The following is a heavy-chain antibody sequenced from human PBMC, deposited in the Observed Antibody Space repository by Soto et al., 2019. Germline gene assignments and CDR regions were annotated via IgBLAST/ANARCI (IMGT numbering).Heavy chain of an antibody. Sequence: QVQLVESGGGVVQPGRSLRLSCAASGFTFSSYGMHWVRQAPGKGLEWVARISYDGSKKVYADSVKGRFTISRDNSKDTLYLQVNSLRAEDTAVFYCAKAEYRVSSFDYWGQGTLVTVS. CDR1: GFTFSSYG. D-gene: IGHD3-16*02. J-gene: IGHJ4*02. V-gene: IGHV3-30*18. CDR3: AKAEYRVSSFDY. CDR2: ISYDGSKK.